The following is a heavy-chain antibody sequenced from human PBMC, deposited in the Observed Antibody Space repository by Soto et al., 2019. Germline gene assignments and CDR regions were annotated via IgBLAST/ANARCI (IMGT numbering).Heavy chain of an antibody. CDR2: ISGSGGST. V-gene: IGHV3-23*01. CDR3: AKDLDSGSFPTYSDY. Sequence: PWGSLRLSCSASGITFSSYAMSWVRQAPGKGLEWVSAISGSGGSTYYADSVKGRFTISRDNSKNTLYLQMNSLRAEDTAVYYFAKDLDSGSFPTYSDYWGQGTPVTVSS. J-gene: IGHJ4*02. CDR1: GITFSSYA. D-gene: IGHD3-22*01.